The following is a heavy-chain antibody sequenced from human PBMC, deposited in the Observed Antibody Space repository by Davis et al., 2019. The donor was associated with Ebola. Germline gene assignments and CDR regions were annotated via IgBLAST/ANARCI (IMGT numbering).Heavy chain of an antibody. CDR1: GFIFSHYW. D-gene: IGHD4-23*01. CDR2: IKQDGGEK. V-gene: IGHV3-7*03. J-gene: IGHJ6*02. CDR3: ASGDGRGNSYDMDV. Sequence: GGSLRLSCAASGFIFSHYWMSWXXQAPGKGPVWVAIIKQDGGEKYYVDSVKGRFTISRDNAKNSLFLQMNSLRAEDTALYYCASGDGRGNSYDMDVWGQGTTVTVSS.